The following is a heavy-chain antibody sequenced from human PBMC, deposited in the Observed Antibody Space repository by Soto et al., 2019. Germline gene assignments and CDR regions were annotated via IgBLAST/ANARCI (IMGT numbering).Heavy chain of an antibody. CDR1: GFIFSSHG. CDR2: IWNDGSNK. V-gene: IGHV3-33*01. D-gene: IGHD1-26*01. J-gene: IGHJ4*02. Sequence: QVELVESGGGVVQPGRSLRLSCAVSGFIFSSHGMHWVRQAPGKGLEWVAVIWNDGSNKYYADSVKGRFTISRDNSKNTLYMQMNSLRVEDTAVYYCVRDPNSGSYHDFWGQGPLVTVSS. CDR3: VRDPNSGSYHDF.